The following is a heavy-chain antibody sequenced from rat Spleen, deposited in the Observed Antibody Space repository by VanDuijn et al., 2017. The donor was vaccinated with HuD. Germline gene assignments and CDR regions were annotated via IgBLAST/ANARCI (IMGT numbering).Heavy chain of an antibody. D-gene: IGHD1-4*01. CDR1: GFPLTSYN. Sequence: QVQLKESGPGLVQPSQTLSLTCTVSGFPLTSYNVHWVRQPTGKGLEWMGVIWTGGSTDYNSALKSRLSISRDTSKSQVFLKMNSLQTEDTAMYFCASGIFDFWGQGVMVTVSS. J-gene: IGHJ2*01. CDR3: ASGIFDF. CDR2: IWTGGST. V-gene: IGHV2-30*01.